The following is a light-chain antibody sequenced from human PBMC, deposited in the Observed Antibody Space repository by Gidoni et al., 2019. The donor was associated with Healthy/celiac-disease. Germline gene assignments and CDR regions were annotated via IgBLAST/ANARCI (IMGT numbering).Light chain of an antibody. J-gene: IGKJ5*01. CDR1: QSISSW. CDR3: PQYNSYSPIT. V-gene: IGKV1-5*03. CDR2: KAS. Sequence: DIQMTQSPYTLSASVGDRVTITCRASQSISSWLAWYQQKPGKAPKLLIYKASSLESGVSSRFSGSGSGTDFTLTLSSLQPDDFATYYCPQYNSYSPITFGQGTRLEIK.